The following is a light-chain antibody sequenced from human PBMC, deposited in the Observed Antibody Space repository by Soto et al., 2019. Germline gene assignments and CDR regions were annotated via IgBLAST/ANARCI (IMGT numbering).Light chain of an antibody. CDR2: GAS. J-gene: IGKJ1*01. Sequence: ETVMAQSPVTLSVSPGERATLSCRASQSISSNLAWYQQKPGQAPRLLIYGASTRATGISARFTGSGSGTEFTLTISSLQSEDFAVYYCQQYNNWPRWTFGRGTRVEIK. CDR3: QQYNNWPRWT. V-gene: IGKV3-15*01. CDR1: QSISSN.